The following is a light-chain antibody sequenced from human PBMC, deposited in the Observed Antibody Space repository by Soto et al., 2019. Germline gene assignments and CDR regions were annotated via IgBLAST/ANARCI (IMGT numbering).Light chain of an antibody. V-gene: IGLV2-14*01. CDR1: SSDVGGYNY. J-gene: IGLJ1*01. CDR3: SSYTSSSSYV. CDR2: DVS. Sequence: QSVLTQPASVSGSPGQSITISCTGXSSDVGGYNYVSWYQQHPGKAPKLMIYDVSNRPSGVSNRFSGSKSGNTASLTISGLQAEDEADYYCSSYTSSSSYVFGTGTKVT.